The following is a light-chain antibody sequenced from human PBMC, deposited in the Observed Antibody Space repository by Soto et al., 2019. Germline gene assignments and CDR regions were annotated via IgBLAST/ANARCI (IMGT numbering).Light chain of an antibody. CDR2: SAS. V-gene: IGKV1-39*01. Sequence: DIQVTQSPSSLSASVGDRVTITCRASQTIGTYLNWYQVKPGHPPKLLIYSASTLQSGGPSRFSGSGSGTDFTLTVRSLQPEDFATYYCQESYSVPQRTFGGGTKVELK. J-gene: IGKJ4*01. CDR1: QTIGTY. CDR3: QESYSVPQRT.